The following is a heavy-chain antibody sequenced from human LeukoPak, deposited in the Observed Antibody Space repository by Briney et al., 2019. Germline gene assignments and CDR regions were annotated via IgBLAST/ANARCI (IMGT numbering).Heavy chain of an antibody. Sequence: GASVKVSCKASGGTFSSYAISWVRQAPGQGLEWMGRIIPILGIANYAQQFQGRVTITADKSTSTAYMELSSLRSEDTAVYYCAIVDYCELNWFDPWGQGTLVTVSS. J-gene: IGHJ5*02. CDR2: IIPILGIA. CDR3: AIVDYCELNWFDP. CDR1: GGTFSSYA. D-gene: IGHD4-17*01. V-gene: IGHV1-69*04.